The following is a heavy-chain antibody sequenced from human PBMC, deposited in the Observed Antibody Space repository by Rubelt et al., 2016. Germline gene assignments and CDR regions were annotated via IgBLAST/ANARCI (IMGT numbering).Heavy chain of an antibody. J-gene: IGHJ6*02. CDR1: GYPFATYA. CDR3: ARFALPAVTTAYYYYALDV. V-gene: IGHV1-3*01. D-gene: IGHD4-17*01. CDR2: IDAGTGDT. Sequence: QVQLVQSGAEVKRPGASVKVSCKASGYPFATYAMHWVRQAPGQRLEWMGWIDAGTGDTNYSINLQGRVTCTRDTAASTAYMELSSLRAEDSAVYYCARFALPAVTTAYYYYALDVWGQGTTVTVSS.